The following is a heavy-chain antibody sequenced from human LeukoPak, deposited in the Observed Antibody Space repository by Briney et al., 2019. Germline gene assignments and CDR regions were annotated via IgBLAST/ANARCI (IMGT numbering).Heavy chain of an antibody. V-gene: IGHV3-74*01. CDR2: INTDGSTT. D-gene: IGHD6-13*01. Sequence: QPGGSLRLSCAASGFTFSSYWMHWVRQVPGKGLVWVSRINTDGSTTSYADSVKGRFTISRDNAENTLYLQMNSLRAEDTAVYYCAKSPGSWYDYWGQGTLVTVSS. CDR1: GFTFSSYW. J-gene: IGHJ4*02. CDR3: AKSPGSWYDY.